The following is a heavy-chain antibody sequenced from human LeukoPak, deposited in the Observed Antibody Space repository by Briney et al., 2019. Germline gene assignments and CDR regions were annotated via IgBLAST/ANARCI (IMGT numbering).Heavy chain of an antibody. D-gene: IGHD5-18*01. CDR3: ARGTGEGYSYGRYFFDY. J-gene: IGHJ4*02. CDR2: INPNSGAT. V-gene: IGHV1-2*02. CDR1: GYTFTSYD. Sequence: ASVKVSCKASGYTFTSYDINWVRQAPGQGLEWMGWINPNSGATNYAQKFQGRVTMTRDTSISTAYMILSSLTSDDTAVFYCARGTGEGYSYGRYFFDYWGQGTLVTVSS.